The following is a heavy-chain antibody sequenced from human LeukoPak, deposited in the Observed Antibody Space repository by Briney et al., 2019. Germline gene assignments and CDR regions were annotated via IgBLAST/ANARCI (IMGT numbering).Heavy chain of an antibody. Sequence: PLETLSLTCTVSGGSISSYYWGWIRQPPGKGLEWIGSIYHSGSTYYNPSLKSRVTISVDTSKNQFSLKLSSVTAADTAVYYCARASPLIAAAGFLDYWGQGTLVTVSS. V-gene: IGHV4-38-2*02. CDR1: GGSISSYY. J-gene: IGHJ4*02. CDR3: ARASPLIAAAGFLDY. D-gene: IGHD6-13*01. CDR2: IYHSGST.